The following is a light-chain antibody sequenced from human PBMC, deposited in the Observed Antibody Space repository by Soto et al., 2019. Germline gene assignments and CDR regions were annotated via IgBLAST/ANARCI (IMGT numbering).Light chain of an antibody. CDR1: QSVSSSY. V-gene: IGKV3-20*01. CDR3: QPYGSSPRT. CDR2: GAS. J-gene: IGKJ1*01. Sequence: EIVLTQSPGTLSLSPGEIATLSCRASQSVSSSYLAWYQQKPGQAPRLLIYGASSRATGIPDRFSGSGSGTDFTLTISRLEPDDFAVYYCQPYGSSPRTFGQGTKVEIK.